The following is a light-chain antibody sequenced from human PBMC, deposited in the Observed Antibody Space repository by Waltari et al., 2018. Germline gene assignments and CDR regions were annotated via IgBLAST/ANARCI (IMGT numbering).Light chain of an antibody. Sequence: EVVLTQSPVPLSLSPGERATLSCRASRSVGSYLAWYQQKPGQAPRLLIYDVSKRATGIPARFSGSGSGTDFTLTISSLEPEDFAFYYCQQRSNWPPALTFGGGTRVEIK. CDR3: QQRSNWPPALT. CDR2: DVS. CDR1: RSVGSY. J-gene: IGKJ4*01. V-gene: IGKV3-11*01.